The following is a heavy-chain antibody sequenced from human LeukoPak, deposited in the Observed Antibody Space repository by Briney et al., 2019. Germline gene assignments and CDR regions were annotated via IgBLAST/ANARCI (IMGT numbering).Heavy chain of an antibody. CDR2: ISAYNGNT. D-gene: IGHD3-10*01. J-gene: IGHJ3*02. Sequence: ASVNLSSKASGYTFTIYGISWVRQAPGQGLEWMGWISAYNGNTNYAQTLQGRVTMTTDPATSTAYMELRSLRSDDTAVYYCERDTGRSGAFDIWGQGTMVTVSS. CDR1: GYTFTIYG. CDR3: ERDTGRSGAFDI. V-gene: IGHV1-18*01.